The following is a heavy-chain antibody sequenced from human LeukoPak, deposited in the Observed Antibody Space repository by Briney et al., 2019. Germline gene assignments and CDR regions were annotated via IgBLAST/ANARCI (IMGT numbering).Heavy chain of an antibody. D-gene: IGHD6-13*01. CDR1: GGSISXXXXX. V-gene: IGHV4-39*01. Sequence: SETLSLTCTVSGGSISXXXXXXXXIXXPXGXXXXXIGTIYYSGSTYYNPSLKSRVTISVDTSKNQFSLKLSSVTAADTAVYYCARLGYSSSPVDYWGRGTLVTVSS. J-gene: IGHJ4*02. CDR3: ARLGYSSSPVDY. CDR2: IYYSGST.